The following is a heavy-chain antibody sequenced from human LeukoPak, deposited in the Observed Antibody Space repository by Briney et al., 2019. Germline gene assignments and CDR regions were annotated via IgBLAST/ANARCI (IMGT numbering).Heavy chain of an antibody. J-gene: IGHJ4*02. CDR2: IYTSGST. D-gene: IGHD5-24*01. V-gene: IGHV4-4*07. CDR3: ARGLRRDGYNIFDY. CDR1: GGSISSYY. Sequence: ESSETLSLTCTVSGGSISSYYWSWIRQPAGKGLEWIGRIYTSGSTNYNPSLKSRVTISVDTSKNQFSLKLSSVTAADTAVYYCARGLRRDGYNIFDYWGQGTLVTVSS.